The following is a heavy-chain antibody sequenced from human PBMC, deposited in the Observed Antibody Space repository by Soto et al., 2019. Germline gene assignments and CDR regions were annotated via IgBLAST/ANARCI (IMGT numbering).Heavy chain of an antibody. Sequence: QVQLVESGGGVVQPGRSLRLSCAASGFTFSSYAMHWVRQAPGKGLEWVAVISYDGSNKYYADSVKGRFTISRDNSKNPLYLQMNSLRAEDTAVYYCASLIYGTLNWFAPWGQGTLVTVSS. J-gene: IGHJ5*02. CDR2: ISYDGSNK. D-gene: IGHD1-26*01. CDR3: ASLIYGTLNWFAP. CDR1: GFTFSSYA. V-gene: IGHV3-30-3*01.